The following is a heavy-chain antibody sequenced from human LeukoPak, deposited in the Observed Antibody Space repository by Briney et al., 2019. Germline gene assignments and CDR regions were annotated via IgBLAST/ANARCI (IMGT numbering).Heavy chain of an antibody. CDR2: MYYSGST. Sequence: SETLSLTCTVSGGSISNYYWSWIRQPPGKGLEWIGYMYYSGSTNYSPSLKSRVTMSADTSKNQFSLKLTSVTAADTAVYYCARVVAAVMNRFDPWGQGTLVTVSS. CDR3: ARVVAAVMNRFDP. CDR1: GGSISNYY. D-gene: IGHD6-13*01. V-gene: IGHV4-59*01. J-gene: IGHJ5*02.